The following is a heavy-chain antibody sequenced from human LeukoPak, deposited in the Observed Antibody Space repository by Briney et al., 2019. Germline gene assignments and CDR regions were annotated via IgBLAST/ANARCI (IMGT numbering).Heavy chain of an antibody. V-gene: IGHV1-2*02. J-gene: IGHJ4*02. Sequence: ASVKVSCKASGYTFTAYYVHWVRQAPGQGLEWMGWIHPNSGGTNYAQKLQGRVTMTIDTSTSTAYMELRSLRSDDTAVYYCARVDTAMRRPSYFDYWGQGTLVTVSS. CDR3: ARVDTAMRRPSYFDY. D-gene: IGHD5-18*01. CDR2: IHPNSGGT. CDR1: GYTFTAYY.